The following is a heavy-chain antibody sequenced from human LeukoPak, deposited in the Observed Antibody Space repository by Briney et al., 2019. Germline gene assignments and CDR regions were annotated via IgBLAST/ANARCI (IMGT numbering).Heavy chain of an antibody. J-gene: IGHJ4*02. CDR3: ARGRAAVLLWFGEWPIGFDY. CDR2: IYYSGNT. CDR1: GDSTSSSSYY. Sequence: SETLSLTCTVSGDSTSSSSYYWGWIRQPPGKGLEWIGSIYYSGNTYYTPSLKSRVTISVDTSKNQFSLKLSSVTAADTAVYYCARGRAAVLLWFGEWPIGFDYWGQGTLVTVSS. D-gene: IGHD3-10*01. V-gene: IGHV4-39*07.